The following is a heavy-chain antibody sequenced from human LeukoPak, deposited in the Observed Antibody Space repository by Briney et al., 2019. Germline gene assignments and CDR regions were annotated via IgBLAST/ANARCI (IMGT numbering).Heavy chain of an antibody. CDR3: ARGVTMVRGVTYGMDV. CDR1: GGTFSSYA. D-gene: IGHD3-10*01. Sequence: PGASVKVSCMASGGTFSSYAISWVRQAPGQGLEWMGRIIPILGIANYAQKFQGRVTITADKSTSTAYMELSSLRSEDTAVYYCARGVTMVRGVTYGMDVWGQGTTVTVSS. CDR2: IIPILGIA. V-gene: IGHV1-69*10. J-gene: IGHJ6*02.